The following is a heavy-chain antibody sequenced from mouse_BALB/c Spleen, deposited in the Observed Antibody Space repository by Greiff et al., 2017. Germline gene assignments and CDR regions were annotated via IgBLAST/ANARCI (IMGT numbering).Heavy chain of an antibody. Sequence: EVKVEESGGGLVQPGGSLKLSCAASGFAFSSYDMSWVRQTPEKRLEWVAYISSGGGSTYYPDTVKGRFTISRDNAKNTLYLQMSSLKSEDTAMYYCARQGLIYYDYDEGAYWGQGTLVTVSA. CDR2: ISSGGGST. CDR1: GFAFSSYD. J-gene: IGHJ3*01. V-gene: IGHV5-12-1*01. CDR3: ARQGLIYYDYDEGAY. D-gene: IGHD2-4*01.